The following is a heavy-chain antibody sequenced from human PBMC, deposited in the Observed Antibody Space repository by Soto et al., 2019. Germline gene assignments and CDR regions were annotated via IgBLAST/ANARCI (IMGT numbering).Heavy chain of an antibody. CDR3: ATVVGAVPY. Sequence: VASVKVSCKTSGYTFTSYAISWVRQAPGQGLEWMGWLSAYNGNTNYAQNLQGRVTVTTDTSTDTAYMELRSLRSDDTAVYYCATVVGAVPYWGQGTQVTVYS. D-gene: IGHD1-26*01. V-gene: IGHV1-18*01. CDR1: GYTFTSYA. CDR2: LSAYNGNT. J-gene: IGHJ4*02.